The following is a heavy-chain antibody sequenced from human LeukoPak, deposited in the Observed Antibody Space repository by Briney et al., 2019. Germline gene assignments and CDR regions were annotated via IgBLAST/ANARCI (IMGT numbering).Heavy chain of an antibody. Sequence: PSETLSLTCTVSGGSISSYYWSWIRQPPGKGPEWIGYIYYSGSTNYNPSLKSRVTISVDTSKNQFSLKLSSVTAADTAVYYCRGGTDAFDIWGQGTMVTVSS. J-gene: IGHJ3*02. D-gene: IGHD4-23*01. CDR1: GGSISSYY. V-gene: IGHV4-59*08. CDR3: RGGTDAFDI. CDR2: IYYSGST.